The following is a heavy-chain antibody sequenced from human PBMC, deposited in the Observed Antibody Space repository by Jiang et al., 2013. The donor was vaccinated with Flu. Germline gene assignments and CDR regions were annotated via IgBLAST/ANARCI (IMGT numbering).Heavy chain of an antibody. CDR2: VFWDGDK. CDR3: AHSIVVAGTDTFDY. V-gene: IGHV2-5*02. D-gene: IGHD6-13*01. CDR1: GFSLTTSGVG. J-gene: IGHJ4*02. Sequence: KPTQTLTLTCTFSGFSLTTSGVGVGWIRQPPGKALEWLALVFWDGDKRYHPSLRSRLTITKDTSKNQVVLTLTNLDPVDTAAYYCAHSIVVAGTDTFDYWGQGTLVTVSS.